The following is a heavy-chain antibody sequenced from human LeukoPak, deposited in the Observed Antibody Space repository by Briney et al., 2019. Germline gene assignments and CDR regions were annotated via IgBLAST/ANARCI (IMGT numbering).Heavy chain of an antibody. V-gene: IGHV3-30*18. D-gene: IGHD3-3*01. CDR2: ISYDGSNK. Sequence: GGSLRLSCAASGFTFSSYGMHWVRQAPGKGLEWVAVISYDGSNKYYADSVKGRFTISRDNSKNTLYLQMNSLRAEDTAVYYCAKDLDDFWSGYSPPAFDIWGQGTMVTVSS. J-gene: IGHJ3*02. CDR3: AKDLDDFWSGYSPPAFDI. CDR1: GFTFSSYG.